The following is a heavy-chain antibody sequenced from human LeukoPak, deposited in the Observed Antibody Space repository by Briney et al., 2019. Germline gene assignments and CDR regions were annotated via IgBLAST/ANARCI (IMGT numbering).Heavy chain of an antibody. Sequence: GGSLRLSCVASGFTFSNYAMSWVRQAPGKGLEWVSGITGSGGSTYYADSVKGRFTISRDNSKSTLYLQMNSLRDDDAAVYYCAKKRVDDRPPLHWGQGTLVTVSS. J-gene: IGHJ4*02. CDR3: AKKRVDDRPPLH. V-gene: IGHV3-23*01. CDR2: ITGSGGST. D-gene: IGHD6-25*01. CDR1: GFTFSNYA.